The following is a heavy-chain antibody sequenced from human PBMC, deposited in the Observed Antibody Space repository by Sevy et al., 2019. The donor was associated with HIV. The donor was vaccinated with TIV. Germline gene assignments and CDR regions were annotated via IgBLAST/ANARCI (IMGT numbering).Heavy chain of an antibody. J-gene: IGHJ1*01. CDR2: ISFDASNK. V-gene: IGHV3-30*04. CDR1: GFTFSRYS. D-gene: IGHD1-1*01. CDR3: ALERLSSDVAEYFQN. Sequence: GGSLRLSCAASGFTFSRYSMHWVRQAPGKGLEWVATISFDASNKHYADSVKGRFTISRDNFQNSLFLQTNSLRPEYTAVYYCALERLSSDVAEYFQNWGQGTLVTVSS.